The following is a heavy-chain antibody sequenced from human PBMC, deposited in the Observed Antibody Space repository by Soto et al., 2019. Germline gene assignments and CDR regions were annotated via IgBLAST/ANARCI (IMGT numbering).Heavy chain of an antibody. CDR1: GFTFRSYA. CDR2: ISYDENNR. J-gene: IGHJ5*02. CDR3: ARALDTAMASKDNWFDP. D-gene: IGHD5-18*01. Sequence: QVQLVESGGGVVQPGRSLRLSCAASGFTFRSYAMHLVRQAPGKGLEWVAVISYDENNRYYTDSVKGRFTISRDNSKNTLYLQVYSLRAEDTAVYYCARALDTAMASKDNWFDPWGQGTLVTVSS. V-gene: IGHV3-30-3*01.